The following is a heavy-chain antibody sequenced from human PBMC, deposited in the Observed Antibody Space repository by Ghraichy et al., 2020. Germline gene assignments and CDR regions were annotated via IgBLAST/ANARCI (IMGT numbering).Heavy chain of an antibody. V-gene: IGHV3-48*02. Sequence: LSLTCAASGFTFSSYSMNWVRQAPGKGLEWVSYISSSSSTIYYADSVKGRFTISRDNAKNSLYLQMNSLRDEDTAVYYCARHDFWSGYYGYWGQGTLVTVSS. CDR3: ARHDFWSGYYGY. J-gene: IGHJ4*02. CDR1: GFTFSSYS. CDR2: ISSSSSTI. D-gene: IGHD3-3*01.